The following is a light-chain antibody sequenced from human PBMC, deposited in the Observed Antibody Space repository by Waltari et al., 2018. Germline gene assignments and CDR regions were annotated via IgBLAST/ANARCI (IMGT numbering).Light chain of an antibody. CDR2: KDS. Sequence: SLELTQPPSVSVSPGPTASIPCSGHRLADPFVCGYQPKPGQSPLLVIYKDSKRPSEIPERYSGSNSGNTATLTISGTQAVDEADYYCQAWDSNTHVVFGGGTKLTVL. V-gene: IGLV3-1*01. CDR3: QAWDSNTHVV. J-gene: IGLJ2*01. CDR1: RLADPF.